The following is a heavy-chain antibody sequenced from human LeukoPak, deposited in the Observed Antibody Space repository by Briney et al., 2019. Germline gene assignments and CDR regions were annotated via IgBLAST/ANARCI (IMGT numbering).Heavy chain of an antibody. Sequence: PSETLSLTCTVSGGSISSSSYYWGWIRQPPGKGLEWIGSIYYSGGTYYNPSLKSRVTMSVDTSKNQFSLKLSSVTAADTAVYYCARPQERGYDILTGYLFWGQGTLVTVSS. CDR2: IYYSGGT. D-gene: IGHD3-9*01. CDR1: GGSISSSSYY. J-gene: IGHJ4*02. CDR3: ARPQERGYDILTGYLF. V-gene: IGHV4-39*01.